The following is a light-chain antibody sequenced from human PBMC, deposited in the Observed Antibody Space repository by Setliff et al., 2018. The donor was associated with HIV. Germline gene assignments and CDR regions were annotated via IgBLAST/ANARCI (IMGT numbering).Light chain of an antibody. Sequence: QSVLAQPASVSGSPGQSIAISCTGTSSDIGAYKSVSWYQQHPGKAPKLLIYEDGNRPSRVSDRFSGSKSGNTASLTISGLQTEDEADYYCCSFAITDTYVIGTGTKGTV. CDR1: SSDIGAYKS. CDR2: EDG. V-gene: IGLV2-14*03. J-gene: IGLJ1*01. CDR3: CSFAITDTYV.